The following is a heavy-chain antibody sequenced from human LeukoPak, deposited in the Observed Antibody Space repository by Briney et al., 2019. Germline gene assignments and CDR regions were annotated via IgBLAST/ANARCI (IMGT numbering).Heavy chain of an antibody. CDR2: IWYDGSNK. D-gene: IGHD2-2*01. CDR3: ARGGCSSTSCSRPYYYYYMDV. Sequence: GGSLRLSCAASGFTFSSYGMHGVRQAPGKGLEWVAVIWYDGSNKYYADSVKGRFTISRDNSKNTLYLQMNSLRAEDTAVYYCARGGCSSTSCSRPYYYYYMDVWGKGTTVTVSS. J-gene: IGHJ6*03. V-gene: IGHV3-33*01. CDR1: GFTFSSYG.